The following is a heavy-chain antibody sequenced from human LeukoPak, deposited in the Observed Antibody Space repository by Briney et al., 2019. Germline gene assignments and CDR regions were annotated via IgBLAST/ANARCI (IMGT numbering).Heavy chain of an antibody. D-gene: IGHD3-10*01. Sequence: PGGSLRLSCAPSGFTFSSYATSWVRQSPGRGVEWVSDICCSGGSTYYGDSVRRRLTLSRDNYKNTLFLQMKTQRGGHTALFFCAKATYYYGSGSYSHVYYYYYGMDVWGQGTTVTVSS. CDR1: GFTFSSYA. CDR2: ICCSGGST. V-gene: IGHV3-23*01. J-gene: IGHJ6*02. CDR3: AKATYYYGSGSYSHVYYYYYGMDV.